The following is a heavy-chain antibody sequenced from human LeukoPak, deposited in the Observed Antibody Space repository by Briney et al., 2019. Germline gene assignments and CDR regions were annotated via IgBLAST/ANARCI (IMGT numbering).Heavy chain of an antibody. CDR1: GYTFTSYD. J-gene: IGHJ6*03. D-gene: IGHD2-2*01. CDR2: MNPNSGNT. CDR3: ARADIVVVPAAGDYYYYYYMDV. V-gene: IGHV1-8*01. Sequence: ASVKVSCKASGYTFTSYDINWVRQATGQGLEWMGWMNPNSGNTGYAQKFQGRVTMTRNTSISTAYMELSSLRSEDTAVYYCARADIVVVPAAGDYYYYYYMDVWGKGTTVTVFS.